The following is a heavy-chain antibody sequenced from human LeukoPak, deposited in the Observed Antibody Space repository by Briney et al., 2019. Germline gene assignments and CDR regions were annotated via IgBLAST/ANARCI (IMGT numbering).Heavy chain of an antibody. CDR3: AKAATTRRIHGVFDK. CDR2: IIPIFGTA. V-gene: IGHV1-69*05. D-gene: IGHD4-17*01. CDR1: GGTFSSYA. Sequence: SVKVSCKASGGTFSSYAISWVRQAPGQGLEWMGGIIPIFGTANYAQKFQGRVTVTTDESTSTAYMELSSLRSEDTAVYYCAKAATTRRIHGVFDKWGQGTLVTVSS. J-gene: IGHJ4*02.